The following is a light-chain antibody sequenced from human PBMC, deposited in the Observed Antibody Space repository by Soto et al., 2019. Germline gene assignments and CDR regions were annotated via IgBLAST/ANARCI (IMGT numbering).Light chain of an antibody. CDR1: QSVTSKY. J-gene: IGKJ5*01. Sequence: ATQSVTSKYLAWYQHRXGQPRRLVIYPASXRATGIAARLTGSGSATDFTLTTSSLQTEDFATYHCQQSYSTPINFGQRTRLEIK. CDR2: PAS. CDR3: QQSYSTPIN. V-gene: IGKV3D-7*01.